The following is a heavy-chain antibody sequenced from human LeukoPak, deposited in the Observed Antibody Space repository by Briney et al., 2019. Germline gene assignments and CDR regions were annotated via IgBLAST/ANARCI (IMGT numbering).Heavy chain of an antibody. CDR2: INHSGST. Sequence: SETLSLTCVVYGGSFSGYYWSWIRQPPGKGLEWIGEINHSGSTNYNPSLKSRVTISLDTSKNQFSLKLSSVTAADTAVYYCARGGYCGGDCYENDAFDIWGQGTMVTVSS. CDR1: GGSFSGYY. D-gene: IGHD2-21*02. J-gene: IGHJ3*02. V-gene: IGHV4-34*01. CDR3: ARGGYCGGDCYENDAFDI.